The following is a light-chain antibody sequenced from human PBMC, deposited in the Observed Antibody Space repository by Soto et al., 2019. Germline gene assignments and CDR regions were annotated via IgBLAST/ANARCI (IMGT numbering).Light chain of an antibody. CDR1: QSISSQ. V-gene: IGKV1-5*01. CDR2: DAS. J-gene: IGKJ1*01. Sequence: DIQMTQSPSTLSASVGDRVTITCRASQSISSQLAWYQQKPGKAPKLLIYDASSLESGVPSRFSGSGSGTEFTLTISSLQPDDFATYYCQQYRDYPRTFGQGTKVDIK. CDR3: QQYRDYPRT.